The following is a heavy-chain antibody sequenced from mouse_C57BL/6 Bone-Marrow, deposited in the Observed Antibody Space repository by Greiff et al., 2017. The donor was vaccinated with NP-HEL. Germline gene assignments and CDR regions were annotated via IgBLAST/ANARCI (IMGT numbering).Heavy chain of an antibody. Sequence: VQLQQSGPGLVQPSQCLSITCTVSGFSLTSYGVHWVRQSPGKGLEWLGVIWSGGSTDYNAAFISRLSISKANSKSQVFFKRNSLQADDTSIYYCARCGYVYYAMDYWGQGTSGTVSS. CDR1: GFSLTSYG. CDR2: IWSGGST. V-gene: IGHV2-2*01. CDR3: ARCGYVYYAMDY. J-gene: IGHJ4*01. D-gene: IGHD2-2*01.